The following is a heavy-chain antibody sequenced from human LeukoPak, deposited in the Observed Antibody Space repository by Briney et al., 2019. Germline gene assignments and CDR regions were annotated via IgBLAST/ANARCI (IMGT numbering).Heavy chain of an antibody. V-gene: IGHV3-23*01. D-gene: IGHD4-17*01. J-gene: IGHJ4*02. CDR2: ISGSGGST. CDR1: GFTFSSYA. CDR3: ARDPQIDYGDCYFDY. Sequence: GGSLRLSCAASGFTFSSYAMSWVRQAPGKGLEWVSAISGSGGSTYYADSVKGRFTISRDTSKNTLYLQMNSLRAEDTAVYYCARDPQIDYGDCYFDYWGQGTLVTVSS.